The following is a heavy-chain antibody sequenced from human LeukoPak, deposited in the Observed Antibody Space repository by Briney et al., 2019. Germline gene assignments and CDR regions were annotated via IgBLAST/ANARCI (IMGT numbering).Heavy chain of an antibody. CDR1: GYTFTGYY. D-gene: IGHD3-22*01. V-gene: IGHV1-2*02. CDR3: ARRDSSGYYYVDY. J-gene: IGHJ4*02. Sequence: ASVKVSCKASGYTFTGYYMHWLGQAPGQGLEWMGWINPNSGGTNYAQKFQGRVTMTRDTSISTAYMELSRLRSDDTAVYYCARRDSSGYYYVDYWGQGTLVTVSS. CDR2: INPNSGGT.